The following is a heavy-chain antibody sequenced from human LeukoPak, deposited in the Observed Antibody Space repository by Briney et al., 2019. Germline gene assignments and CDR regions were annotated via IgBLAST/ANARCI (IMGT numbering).Heavy chain of an antibody. CDR1: GGSVSSGSNY. Sequence: SETLSLTCTVSGGSVSSGSNYWSWIRQPPGTGLEWIGYIYNSGSTNYNPSLKSRVTISVDTPKNHFSLKLSSVTAADTAVYYCARDLGTSRPFDSWGQGTLVIVSS. CDR2: IYNSGST. CDR3: ARDLGTSRPFDS. V-gene: IGHV4-61*03. D-gene: IGHD7-27*01. J-gene: IGHJ4*02.